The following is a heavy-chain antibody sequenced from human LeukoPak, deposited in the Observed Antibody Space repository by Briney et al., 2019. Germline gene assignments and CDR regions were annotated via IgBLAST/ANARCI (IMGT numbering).Heavy chain of an antibody. CDR2: INPNSGGT. CDR1: GYTFTDYY. Sequence: ASVKVSCKASGYTFTDYYMHWVRQAPGQGLEWMGWINPNSGGTNYAQKFQGRVTMTRDTSISTAYMELSRLRSDDTAVYYCARDWRVRSYDSSGYYPMGYWGQGTLVTVSS. CDR3: ARDWRVRSYDSSGYYPMGY. J-gene: IGHJ4*02. V-gene: IGHV1-2*02. D-gene: IGHD3-22*01.